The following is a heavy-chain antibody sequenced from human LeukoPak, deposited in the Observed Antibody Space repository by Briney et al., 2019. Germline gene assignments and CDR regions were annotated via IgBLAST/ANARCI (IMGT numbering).Heavy chain of an antibody. V-gene: IGHV3-23*01. D-gene: IGHD5-12*01. J-gene: IGHJ4*02. CDR3: ARDSGYDRAPDY. CDR2: ISGSGGST. CDR1: GFTFSSYA. Sequence: PGGSLRLSRAASGFTFSSYAMSWVRQAPGKGLEWVSAISGSGGSTYYADSVKGRFTISRDNSKNTLYLQMNSLRAEDTAVYYCARDSGYDRAPDYWGQGTLVTVSS.